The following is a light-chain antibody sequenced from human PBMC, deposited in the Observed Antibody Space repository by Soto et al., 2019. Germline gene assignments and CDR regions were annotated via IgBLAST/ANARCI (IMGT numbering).Light chain of an antibody. Sequence: EIVMTQSPATLSVSPGERATLSCRASQSVSNNLAWYQQKPGQAPRLLIYGASTRATGIPASFSGSGSGTEFTLTISSLLSEDFAVYYCQQYNNWPRTFGKGTKVK. CDR2: GAS. J-gene: IGKJ1*01. CDR3: QQYNNWPRT. V-gene: IGKV3-15*01. CDR1: QSVSNN.